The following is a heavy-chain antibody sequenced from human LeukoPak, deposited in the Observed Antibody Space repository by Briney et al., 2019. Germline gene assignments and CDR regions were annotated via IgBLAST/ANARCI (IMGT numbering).Heavy chain of an antibody. V-gene: IGHV4-34*01. CDR1: GGSFSGYY. J-gene: IGHJ2*01. D-gene: IGHD4-17*01. CDR2: INHSGST. Sequence: PSETLSLTCAVFGGSFSGYYWSWIRQPPGKGLEWIGEINHSGSTNYNPSLKSQVTISVDTSKKQFSLKLSSVTAADTAVYYCARGKLRTTVTTWYFDLWGRGTLVTVSS. CDR3: ARGKLRTTVTTWYFDL.